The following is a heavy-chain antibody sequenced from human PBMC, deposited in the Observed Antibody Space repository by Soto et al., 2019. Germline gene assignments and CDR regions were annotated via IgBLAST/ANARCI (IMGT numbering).Heavy chain of an antibody. Sequence: GGLLRLSCAASGFTFDDYAMHWVRQAPGKGLEWVSGISWNSGSIGYADSVKGRFTISRDNAKNSLYLQMNSLRAEDTALYYCAKAYGGRLYYYYYMDVWGKGTTVTVSS. CDR3: AKAYGGRLYYYYYMDV. D-gene: IGHD4-17*01. CDR2: ISWNSGSI. CDR1: GFTFDDYA. J-gene: IGHJ6*03. V-gene: IGHV3-9*01.